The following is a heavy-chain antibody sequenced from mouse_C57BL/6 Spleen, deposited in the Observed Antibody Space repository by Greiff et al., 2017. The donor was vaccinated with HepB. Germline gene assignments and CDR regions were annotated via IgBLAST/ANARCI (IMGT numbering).Heavy chain of an antibody. J-gene: IGHJ1*03. V-gene: IGHV1-7*01. CDR2: INPSSGYT. Sequence: VQWVESGAELAKPGASVKLSCKASGYTFTSYWMHWVKQRPGQGLEWIGYINPSSGYTKYNQKFKDKATLTADKSSSTAYMQLSSLTYEDSAVYYCARGNYYGSSLFDVWGTGTTVTVSS. CDR3: ARGNYYGSSLFDV. CDR1: GYTFTSYW. D-gene: IGHD1-1*01.